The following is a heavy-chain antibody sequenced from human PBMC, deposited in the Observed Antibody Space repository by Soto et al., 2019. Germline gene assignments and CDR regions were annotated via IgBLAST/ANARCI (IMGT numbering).Heavy chain of an antibody. CDR3: ARRPWMATTYFDY. V-gene: IGHV4-34*01. Sequence: SETLSLTCAVYGGSFSGYYWSWIRQPPGKGLEWIGEINHSGSTNYNPSLKSRVTISVDTSKNQFSLKLSSVTAADTAVYYCARRPWMATTYFDYWGQGTLVTVSS. D-gene: IGHD5-12*01. J-gene: IGHJ4*02. CDR2: INHSGST. CDR1: GGSFSGYY.